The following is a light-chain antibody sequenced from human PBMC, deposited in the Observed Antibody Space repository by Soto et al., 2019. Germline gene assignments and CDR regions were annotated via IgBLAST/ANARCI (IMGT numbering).Light chain of an antibody. Sequence: EIKMAQSPTTPSVAPRERATPSCTARQSVSSNLAWYQQKPGQAPRLLIYGAPTRATGIPARFSGSGSGTEFTLTISSLEPEDFAVYYCQQRRNWPPGITFGQGTRLEIK. J-gene: IGKJ5*01. CDR3: QQRRNWPPGIT. V-gene: IGKV3-15*01. CDR2: GAP. CDR1: QSVSSN.